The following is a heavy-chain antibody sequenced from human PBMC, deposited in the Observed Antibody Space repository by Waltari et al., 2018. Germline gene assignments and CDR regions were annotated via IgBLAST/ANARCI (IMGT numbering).Heavy chain of an antibody. D-gene: IGHD2-21*01. Sequence: EVQLVQSGAEVTKPGESLKIPCNVSGYDFATHWIGWVRQMPGKGLEWMGLFFPEDSDRRYSPSFQGQVTMSADRSISIAYLHLNNLKTSDTAIYYCARQFPPYCGGDCYSDYWGQGTLVTVSS. J-gene: IGHJ4*02. CDR3: ARQFPPYCGGDCYSDY. V-gene: IGHV5-51*01. CDR2: FFPEDSDR. CDR1: GYDFATHW.